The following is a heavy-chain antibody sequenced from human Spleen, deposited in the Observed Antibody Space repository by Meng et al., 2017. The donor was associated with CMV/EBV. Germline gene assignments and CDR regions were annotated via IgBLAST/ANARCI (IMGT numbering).Heavy chain of an antibody. D-gene: IGHD3-3*01. Sequence: ASGFTFSSYTMHWGRQAPGKGLEWVAVISYDGSNEYYGDSAKGRFTISRDNSKNTLYLQMNSLKAEDTAVYYCARDFSFLHYFDYWGQGTLVTVSS. V-gene: IGHV3-30*04. J-gene: IGHJ4*02. CDR1: GFTFSSYT. CDR2: ISYDGSNE. CDR3: ARDFSFLHYFDY.